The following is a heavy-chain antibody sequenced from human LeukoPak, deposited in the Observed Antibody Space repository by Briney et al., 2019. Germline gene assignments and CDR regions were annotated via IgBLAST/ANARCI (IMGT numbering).Heavy chain of an antibody. CDR1: GYTFTSYG. Sequence: ASVKVSCKASGYTFTSYGIRGLRQAPGQGLEGVGWISAYNGNTNYAQKLKGRVTMTTDTSTSTAYMELRSLRSDDTAVYYCARDGLGWYCSGGSCPYYYYGMDVWGQGTTVTVSS. CDR3: ARDGLGWYCSGGSCPYYYYGMDV. V-gene: IGHV1-18*01. D-gene: IGHD2-15*01. CDR2: ISAYNGNT. J-gene: IGHJ6*02.